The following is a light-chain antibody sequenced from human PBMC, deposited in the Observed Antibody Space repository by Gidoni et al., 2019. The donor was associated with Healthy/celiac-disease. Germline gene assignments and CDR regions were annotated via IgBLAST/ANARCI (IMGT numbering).Light chain of an antibody. CDR3: QQYGRSPYT. CDR2: GAS. Sequence: EIVWRQSPGTLSLSPGERATLSCRASQSVSSSYLAWYQQKPGQAPRLLIYGASSRATGIPDRFSGSGSGTDFTLTIRRLEPEAFAVYYCQQYGRSPYTFXQXTKLEIK. J-gene: IGKJ2*01. CDR1: QSVSSSY. V-gene: IGKV3-20*01.